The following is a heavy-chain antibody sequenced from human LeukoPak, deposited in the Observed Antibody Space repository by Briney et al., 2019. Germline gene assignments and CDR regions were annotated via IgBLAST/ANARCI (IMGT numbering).Heavy chain of an antibody. CDR2: LYTSGST. CDR3: ARGGSSGYYYG. Sequence: SETLSLTCTVSGGSISSYYRSWIRQPAGKGLEWIGRLYTSGSTNYNPSLKSRVTMSVDTSKNQFSLKLTSMTAADTAVYYCARGGSSGYYYGWGQGTLVTVSS. J-gene: IGHJ4*02. CDR1: GGSISSYY. V-gene: IGHV4-4*07. D-gene: IGHD3-22*01.